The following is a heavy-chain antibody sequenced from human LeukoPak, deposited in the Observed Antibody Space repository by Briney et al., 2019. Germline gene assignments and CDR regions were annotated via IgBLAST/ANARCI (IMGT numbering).Heavy chain of an antibody. CDR2: ISAYNGNT. CDR1: GYTFTSYG. J-gene: IGHJ4*02. V-gene: IGHV1-18*01. Sequence: ASVKVSCKASGYTFTSYGISWVRQAPGQGLEWMGWISAYNGNTNYAQKLQGRVTMTTDTSTCTAYMERRSLRSDDTAVYYCARGYSSGWLSVYYFDYWGQGTLVTVSS. D-gene: IGHD6-19*01. CDR3: ARGYSSGWLSVYYFDY.